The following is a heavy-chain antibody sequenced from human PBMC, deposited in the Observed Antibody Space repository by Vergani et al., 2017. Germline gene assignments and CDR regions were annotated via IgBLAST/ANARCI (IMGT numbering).Heavy chain of an antibody. J-gene: IGHJ5*02. D-gene: IGHD6-19*01. CDR2: IYYSGSP. V-gene: IGHV4-39*01. Sequence: QLQLQESGPGLVKPSATLSLTCSVSGASIRSSNYYWGWIRQPPGKGLEWIASIYYSGSPYYNPSPKSRVTISVDSSKNQFSLKLSSVTAAYTAVYFCARHSTVEWLVKLGWIDPWGQGILVTVSS. CDR3: ARHSTVEWLVKLGWIDP. CDR1: GASIRSSNYY.